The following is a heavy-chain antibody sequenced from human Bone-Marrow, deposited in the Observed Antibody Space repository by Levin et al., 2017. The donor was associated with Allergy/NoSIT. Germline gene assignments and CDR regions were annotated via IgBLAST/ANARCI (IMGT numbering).Heavy chain of an antibody. J-gene: IGHJ6*02. CDR3: ARDEMVHEIQYYYGMDV. Sequence: SETLSLTCTVSGGSISSSSYYWGWIRQPPGKGLEWIGNIYYSGSTYYTPSLRSRVTISVDTSKNQFSLKMSSVTAADTAVYYCARDEMVHEIQYYYGMDVWGQGTTVTVSS. CDR2: IYYSGST. CDR1: GGSISSSSYY. V-gene: IGHV4-39*07. D-gene: IGHD2-8*01.